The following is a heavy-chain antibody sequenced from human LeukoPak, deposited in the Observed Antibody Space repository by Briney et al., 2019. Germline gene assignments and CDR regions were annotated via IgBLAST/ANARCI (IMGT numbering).Heavy chain of an antibody. D-gene: IGHD3-10*01. V-gene: IGHV3-74*03. CDR2: INTDGSRT. CDR3: ARVASGSYNWFDP. Sequence: GGSLRLSCAASGFTFSTYWMHWVRQAPGKGLVWVSRINTDGSRTTYADSVRGRFTSSRDNAKNTVCLQMNSLRAEDTAVYYCARVASGSYNWFDPWGQGTLVTVSS. J-gene: IGHJ5*02. CDR1: GFTFSTYW.